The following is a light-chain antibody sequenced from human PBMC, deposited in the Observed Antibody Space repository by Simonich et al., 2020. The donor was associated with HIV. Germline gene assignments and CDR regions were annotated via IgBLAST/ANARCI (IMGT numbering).Light chain of an antibody. V-gene: IGLV1-40*01. J-gene: IGLJ3*02. CDR3: QSYDSSLSGWV. Sequence: QSVLTQPPSVSGAPGQRVTIPCTGSSSTTGAGYNVHWYQQLPGTAPKLLHYENTNRPSGVPDRFSGSKAGTSASLAITGLQAEDEADYYCQSYDSSLSGWVFGGGTKLTVL. CDR2: ENT. CDR1: SSTTGAGYN.